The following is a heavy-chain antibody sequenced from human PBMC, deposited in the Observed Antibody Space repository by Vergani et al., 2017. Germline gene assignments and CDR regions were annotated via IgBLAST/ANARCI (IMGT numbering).Heavy chain of an antibody. V-gene: IGHV1-18*01. CDR2: ISAYNGNT. J-gene: IGHJ5*02. Sequence: QVQLVQSGAAVKKPGASVKVSCKASGYTFTSYGISWVRQAPGQGLEWMGWISAYNGNTNYAQKLQGRVTMTTGTSTSTAYMELRSLRSDDTAVYYCAREGVYCSSTSCREFDPWGQGTLVTVSS. CDR3: AREGVYCSSTSCREFDP. D-gene: IGHD2-2*01. CDR1: GYTFTSYG.